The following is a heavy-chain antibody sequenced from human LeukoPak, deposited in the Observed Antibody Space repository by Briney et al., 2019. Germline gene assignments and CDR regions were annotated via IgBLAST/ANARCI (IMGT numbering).Heavy chain of an antibody. CDR3: ARDRFMITFGGVIEFDY. CDR2: ISSSSTI. CDR1: GFTFSDYY. J-gene: IGHJ4*02. V-gene: IGHV3-69-1*02. D-gene: IGHD3-16*02. Sequence: GGSLRLSCAASGFTFSDYYMNWVRQAPGKGLERVSSISSSSTIYYADSVKGRFTISRDNAKNSLYLQMNSLRAEDTAVYYCARDRFMITFGGVIEFDYWGQGTLVTVSS.